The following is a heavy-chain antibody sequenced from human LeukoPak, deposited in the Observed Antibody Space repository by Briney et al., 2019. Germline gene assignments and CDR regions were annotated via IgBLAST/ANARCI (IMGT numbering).Heavy chain of an antibody. CDR2: IYYSGST. CDR3: ARTYYYDSSGYYYFDY. V-gene: IGHV4-39*01. Sequence: SETLSLTCTVSGGSISSSSYYWGWIRQPPGKGLEWIGSIYYSGSTYYNPSPKSRVTISADTSKNQFSLKLSSVTAADTAVYYCARTYYYDSSGYYYFDYWGQGTLVTVSS. D-gene: IGHD3-22*01. J-gene: IGHJ4*02. CDR1: GGSISSSSYY.